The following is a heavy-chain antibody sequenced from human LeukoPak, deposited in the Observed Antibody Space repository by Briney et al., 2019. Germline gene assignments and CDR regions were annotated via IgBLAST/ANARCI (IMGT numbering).Heavy chain of an antibody. CDR1: GFTFSSYG. V-gene: IGHV3-30*18. D-gene: IGHD3-22*01. CDR2: ISYDGSNK. Sequence: GGSLRLSCAASGFTFSSYGMHWVRQAPGKGLEWVAVISYDGSNKYYADSVKGRFTISRDNSKNTLYLQMNSLRAEDTAVYYCAKDSAPRDYDSSGYPGKNWFDPWAREPWSPSPQ. J-gene: IGHJ5*02. CDR3: AKDSAPRDYDSSGYPGKNWFDP.